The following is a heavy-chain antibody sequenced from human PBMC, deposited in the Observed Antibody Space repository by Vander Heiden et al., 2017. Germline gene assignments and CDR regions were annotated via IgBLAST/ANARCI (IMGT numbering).Heavy chain of an antibody. CDR1: GFTFSRYG. J-gene: IGHJ3*02. CDR3: AKAPTTVATHGAFDI. D-gene: IGHD4-17*01. Sequence: QVQLVESGGGVVQPGRSLRLSCAAPGFTFSRYGMHWVRQAPGKGLEWVAVISYDGSNEYYGDSVKGRFTISRDNSKNTLYLQMNSLRAEDTAVYYCAKAPTTVATHGAFDIWGQGTMVTVSS. V-gene: IGHV3-30*18. CDR2: ISYDGSNE.